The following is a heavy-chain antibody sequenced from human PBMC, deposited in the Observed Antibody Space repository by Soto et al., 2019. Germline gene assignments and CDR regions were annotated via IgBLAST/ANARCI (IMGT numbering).Heavy chain of an antibody. CDR2: IYWNDDK. CDR3: AHRPYWGMNGLGP. J-gene: IGHJ6*02. D-gene: IGHD3-16*01. Sequence: QITLKESGPTQVKPTQTLTLTCTLSGFSLNSGGGGVVWIRQAPEKALEWLALIYWNDDKRYSPSLRSRLTITKDTSRNHIVLTMTNVDPGDTGTYCGAHRPYWGMNGLGPWGQGTTVTVSS. CDR1: GFSLNSGGGG. V-gene: IGHV2-5*01.